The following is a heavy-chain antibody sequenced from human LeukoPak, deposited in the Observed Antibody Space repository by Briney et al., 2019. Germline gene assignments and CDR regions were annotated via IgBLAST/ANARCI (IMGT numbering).Heavy chain of an antibody. V-gene: IGHV4-39*07. D-gene: IGHD3-10*01. CDR2: IHYSRRT. CDR3: ARDRPLWCGELQLYMDV. Sequence: SEPLTLTCTVSGCSISSSSYLWGRIRKPPGKGLERFECIHYSRRTYYNPYLKSRVTLSVFPSKNLSSQKQTSVRPADTAVYYGARDRPLWCGELQLYMDVWGKGTTVTVSS. J-gene: IGHJ6*03. CDR1: GCSISSSSYL.